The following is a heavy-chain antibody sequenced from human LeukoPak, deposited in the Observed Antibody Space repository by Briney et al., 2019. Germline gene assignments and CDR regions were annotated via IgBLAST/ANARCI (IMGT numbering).Heavy chain of an antibody. J-gene: IGHJ4*02. CDR3: ARHVGVPTENYFDY. V-gene: IGHV4-59*08. CDR1: GGSISSYY. Sequence: PSETPSLTCTVSGGSISSYYWSWIRQPPGKGLEWIGYIYYSGSTNYNPSLKSRVTISVDTSKNQFSLKLSSVTAADTAVYYCARHVGVPTENYFDYWGQGTLVTVSS. D-gene: IGHD6-6*01. CDR2: IYYSGST.